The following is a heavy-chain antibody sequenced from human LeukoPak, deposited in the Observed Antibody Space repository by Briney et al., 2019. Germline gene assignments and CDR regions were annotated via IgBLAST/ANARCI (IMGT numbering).Heavy chain of an antibody. CDR1: GYSISSGYY. CDR3: ARRGVGATYSRWFDP. V-gene: IGHV4-38-2*01. Sequence: TSETLSLTCAVSGYSISSGYYWGWIRQPPGKGLEWIGSIYHSGSTYYNPSLKSRVTISVDTSKNQFSLKLSSVTAADTAVYYCARRGVGATYSRWFDPWGQGTLVTVSS. CDR2: IYHSGST. J-gene: IGHJ5*02. D-gene: IGHD1-26*01.